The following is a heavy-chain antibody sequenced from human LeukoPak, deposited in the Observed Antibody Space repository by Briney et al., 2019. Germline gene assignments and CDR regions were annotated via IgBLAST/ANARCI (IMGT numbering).Heavy chain of an antibody. CDR3: ARDSLIVATIPLFYDY. V-gene: IGHV3-7*01. D-gene: IGHD5-12*01. CDR2: IKQDGSEK. J-gene: IGHJ4*02. Sequence: GGSLRLSCAASGFTFSSYWMSWVRQAPGKGLEWVANIKQDGSEKYYVDSVKGRFTISRDNAKNSLYLQMNSLRAEDTAVYYCARDSLIVATIPLFYDYWGQGTLVTVSS. CDR1: GFTFSSYW.